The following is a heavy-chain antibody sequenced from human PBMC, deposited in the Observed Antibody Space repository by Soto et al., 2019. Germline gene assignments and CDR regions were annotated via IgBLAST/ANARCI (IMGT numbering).Heavy chain of an antibody. V-gene: IGHV4-34*01. CDR1: GGSFSGYY. CDR3: ARDKPINYDSSGYLDY. J-gene: IGHJ4*02. Sequence: PSETLSLTCAVYGGSFSGYYWSWIRQPPGKGLEWIGEINHSGSTNYNPSLKSRVTISVDTSKNQFSLKLSSVTAADTAVYYCARDKPINYDSSGYLDYWGQGTLVTVSS. D-gene: IGHD3-22*01. CDR2: INHSGST.